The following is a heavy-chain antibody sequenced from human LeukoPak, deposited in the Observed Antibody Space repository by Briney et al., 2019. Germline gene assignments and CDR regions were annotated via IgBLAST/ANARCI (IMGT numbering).Heavy chain of an antibody. Sequence: GGSLRLSCAASGFTFSSYWMHWVRQVPGKGLVWVARINSDGSGTSYADSVKGRFTISRDNAKNTLYLQMNSLRAENTAVYYCARDHAYWNYFDYWGQGTLVTVSS. V-gene: IGHV3-74*01. J-gene: IGHJ4*02. CDR1: GFTFSSYW. D-gene: IGHD1-1*01. CDR2: INSDGSGT. CDR3: ARDHAYWNYFDY.